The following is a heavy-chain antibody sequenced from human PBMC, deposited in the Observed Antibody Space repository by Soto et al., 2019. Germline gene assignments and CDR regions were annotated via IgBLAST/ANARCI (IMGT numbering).Heavy chain of an antibody. CDR1: GYSFTSYW. CDR3: ARLIHRYFDWLTVPRSNYYYYGMDV. CDR2: IDPSDSYT. J-gene: IGHJ6*02. Sequence: PGESLKISSKGSGYSFTSYWISWVRQMPGKGLEWMGRIDPSDSYTNYSPSFQGHVTISADKSISTAYLQWSSLKASDTAMYYCARLIHRYFDWLTVPRSNYYYYGMDVWGQGTTVTVSS. D-gene: IGHD3-9*01. V-gene: IGHV5-10-1*01.